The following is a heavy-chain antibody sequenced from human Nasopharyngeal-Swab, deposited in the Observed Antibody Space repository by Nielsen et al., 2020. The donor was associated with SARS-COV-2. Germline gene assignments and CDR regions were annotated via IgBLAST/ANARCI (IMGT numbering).Heavy chain of an antibody. Sequence: SETLSLTCAVYGGSFSGYYWSWIRQPPGKGLEWIGEINHSGSTNYNPSLKSRVTISVDTSKNQFSLKLSSVTPADTAVYYCARAPMMVRGVHRGRGKWFHPWGQGTPVTVS. V-gene: IGHV4-34*01. J-gene: IGHJ5*02. CDR2: INHSGST. CDR3: ARAPMMVRGVHRGRGKWFHP. D-gene: IGHD3-10*01. CDR1: GGSFSGYY.